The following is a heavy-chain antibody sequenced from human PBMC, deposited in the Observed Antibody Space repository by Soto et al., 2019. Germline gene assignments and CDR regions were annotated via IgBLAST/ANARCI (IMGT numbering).Heavy chain of an antibody. V-gene: IGHV1-69*06. CDR2: IIPIFGAA. CDR3: AWKDYYYGMDV. J-gene: IGHJ6*02. Sequence: SVKVSCKASGGTFSSYAISWVRQAPGQGLEWMGGIIPIFGAANYAQKFQGGVTITADKSTSTAYMELSSLRSEDTAVYYCAWKDYYYGMDVWGQGTTVTVSS. D-gene: IGHD1-1*01. CDR1: GGTFSSYA.